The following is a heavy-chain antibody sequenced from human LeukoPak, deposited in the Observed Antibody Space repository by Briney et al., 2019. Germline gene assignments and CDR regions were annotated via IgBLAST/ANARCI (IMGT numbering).Heavy chain of an antibody. CDR1: GFTFSTYS. D-gene: IGHD4-17*01. J-gene: IGHJ4*02. Sequence: GGSLRLSCAASGFTFSTYSMNWVRQAPGKGLEWVSYISSRSATTDYADSVKGRFTISRDNAKNSLYLQMSSLRGEDTAVYYCARSDGPYFDYWGQGTLVTVSS. CDR3: ARSDGPYFDY. V-gene: IGHV3-48*01. CDR2: ISSRSATT.